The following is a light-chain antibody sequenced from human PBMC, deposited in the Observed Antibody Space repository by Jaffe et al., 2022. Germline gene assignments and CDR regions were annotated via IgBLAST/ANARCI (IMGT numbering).Light chain of an antibody. CDR3: QQYGSSPRT. CDR2: DAS. CDR1: QSVSSSY. V-gene: IGKV3-20*01. J-gene: IGKJ1*01. Sequence: EIVLTQSPGTLSLSPGERATLSCRASQSVSSSYLAWYQQKPGQAPRLLIYDASSRATGIPGRFSASGSGTDFTLTISRLEPEDFAVYYCQQYGSSPRTFGQGTKVEVK.